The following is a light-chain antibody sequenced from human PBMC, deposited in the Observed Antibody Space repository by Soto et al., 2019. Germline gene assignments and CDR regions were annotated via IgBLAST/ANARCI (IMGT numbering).Light chain of an antibody. J-gene: IGKJ1*01. Sequence: DIQMTQSPSTLSASVGDRVTITCRPSQTISSWLAWYQQKPGRAPNLLIYDACSLKSGVPSRFSGSGSGTEFTLTISSLQPDDFATYYCQQYSSYPWTFGQGTKVEIK. V-gene: IGKV1-5*01. CDR1: QTISSW. CDR2: DAC. CDR3: QQYSSYPWT.